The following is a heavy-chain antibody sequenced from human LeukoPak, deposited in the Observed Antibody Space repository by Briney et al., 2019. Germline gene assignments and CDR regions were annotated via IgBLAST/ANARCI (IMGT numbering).Heavy chain of an antibody. J-gene: IGHJ3*01. CDR2: IYPGDSDT. CDR1: GYMFTDYW. CDR3: ATTNTGWSFDDFDV. D-gene: IGHD6-19*01. Sequence: GESLKISCQGSGYMFTDYWIGWVRQMPGKGLEWMGLIYPGDSDTRYSPSFEGQVIISADKSIRTAYLQWKSLKASDTAIYYCATTNTGWSFDDFDVWGRGTMVTVSS. V-gene: IGHV5-51*01.